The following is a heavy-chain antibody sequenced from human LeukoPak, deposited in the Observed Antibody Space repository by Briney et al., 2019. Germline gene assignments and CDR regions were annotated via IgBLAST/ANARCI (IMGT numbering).Heavy chain of an antibody. D-gene: IGHD3-10*01. V-gene: IGHV4-30-2*01. CDR2: IYHSGST. CDR1: GSSISSGGYS. J-gene: IGHJ3*02. CDR3: ASLDVFDAFDI. Sequence: SETLSLTCAVSGSSISSGGYSWSWIWQPPGKGLEWIGYIYHSGSTYYNPSLKSRVTISVDRSKNQFSLKLSSVTAADTAVYYCASLDVFDAFDIWGQGTMVTVSS.